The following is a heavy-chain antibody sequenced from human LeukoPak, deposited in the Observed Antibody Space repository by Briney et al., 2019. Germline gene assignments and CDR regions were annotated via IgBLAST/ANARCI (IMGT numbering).Heavy chain of an antibody. CDR3: ARQNGGSWNYYYYMDV. Sequence: SETLSLTCTVSGGSINNHYWSWLRQPPGEGLEWLGYTSYTEITDYNPSLKSRVTISVDTSKNQFSLKLSSVTAADTAVYYCARQNGGSWNYYYYMDVWGKGTTVTVSS. CDR2: TSYTEIT. J-gene: IGHJ6*03. CDR1: GGSINNHY. V-gene: IGHV4-59*08. D-gene: IGHD1-26*01.